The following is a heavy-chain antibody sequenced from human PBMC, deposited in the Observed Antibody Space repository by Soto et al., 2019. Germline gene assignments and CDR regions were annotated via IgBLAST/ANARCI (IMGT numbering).Heavy chain of an antibody. V-gene: IGHV3-15*01. CDR2: IRSRGGGGTA. D-gene: IGHD3-16*02. CDR1: GLPFGDAW. Sequence: LVESGGGLVSPGGSLRLSCVASGLPFGDAWMTWVRQAPGKGQEWVGLIRSRGGGGTADYAAPVKGRFMLSRDDSKNMVYLQMNSLKTEDTAVYYCTQDRPWTGGGVIATWGQGTVVTVSS. CDR3: TQDRPWTGGGVIAT. J-gene: IGHJ3*01.